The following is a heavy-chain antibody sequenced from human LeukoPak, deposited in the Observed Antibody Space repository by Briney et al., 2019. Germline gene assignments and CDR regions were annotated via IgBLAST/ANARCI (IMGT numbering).Heavy chain of an antibody. D-gene: IGHD3-22*01. V-gene: IGHV4-39*07. CDR1: GGSISRSSYY. CDR2: IHYSGSA. CDR3: ARGTGNYYDSSGYIFDY. J-gene: IGHJ4*02. Sequence: SETLSLTCTVSGGSISRSSYYWGWIRQPPGKGLEWIGSIHYSGSAFYTPSLKSRVTISVDTSKSQFSLKLTSVTAADTAVYYCARGTGNYYDSSGYIFDYWGQGTLVTVSS.